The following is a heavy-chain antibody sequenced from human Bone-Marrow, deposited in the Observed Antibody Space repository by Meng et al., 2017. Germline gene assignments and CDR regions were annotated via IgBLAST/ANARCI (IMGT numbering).Heavy chain of an antibody. CDR3: ARQGDTAMATFDY. J-gene: IGHJ4*02. Sequence: QLQLQQWGAGLLKPSETLSLTCAVYGGTFSDYYWSWIRRPPGKGLEWIGEINHSGGTKYTPSLESRVTISIDTSKNQFSLKLSSVTAADTAIYYCARQGDTAMATFDYWGQGTLVTVSS. CDR1: GGTFSDYY. D-gene: IGHD5-18*01. V-gene: IGHV4-34*01. CDR2: INHSGGT.